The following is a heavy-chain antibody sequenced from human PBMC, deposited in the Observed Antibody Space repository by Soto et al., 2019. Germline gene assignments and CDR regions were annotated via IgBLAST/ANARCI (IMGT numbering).Heavy chain of an antibody. J-gene: IGHJ4*02. V-gene: IGHV3-23*01. CDR3: AKDRSRGWYFDYFDY. D-gene: IGHD6-19*01. CDR1: GFTFSSYA. CDR2: ISGSGGST. Sequence: GGSLRLSCAASGFTFSSYAMSWVRQAPGKGLEWVSAISGSGGSTYYADSVKGRFTISRDNSKNTLYLQINSLRAEDTAVYYCAKDRSRGWYFDYFDYWGQGTLVTVSS.